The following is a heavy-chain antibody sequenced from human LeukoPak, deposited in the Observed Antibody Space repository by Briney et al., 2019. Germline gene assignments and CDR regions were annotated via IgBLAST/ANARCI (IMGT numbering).Heavy chain of an antibody. Sequence: GGSLRLSCAASGFTFSSYAMSWVRQAPGKGLEWVSAISGSGGSTYYADSVKGRFTISRDNSKNTLYLQMNSLRAEDTAVYYCAKDQGYFDWLLGAFDHWGQGTLVTVSS. D-gene: IGHD3-9*01. V-gene: IGHV3-23*01. J-gene: IGHJ4*02. CDR3: AKDQGYFDWLLGAFDH. CDR1: GFTFSSYA. CDR2: ISGSGGST.